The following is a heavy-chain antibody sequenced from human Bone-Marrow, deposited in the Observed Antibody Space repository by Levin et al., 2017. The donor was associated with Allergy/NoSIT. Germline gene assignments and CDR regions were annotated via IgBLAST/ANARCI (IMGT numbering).Heavy chain of an antibody. CDR2: ISWHGGST. CDR3: ARVAILTGYYVYYLDV. D-gene: IGHD3-9*01. J-gene: IGHJ6*03. CDR1: GFTFDDYA. V-gene: IGHV3-20*04. Sequence: GGSLRLSCAATGFTFDDYAMSWVRQAPGKGLEWVSGISWHGGSTGYADSVKGRFTISRDNAKNSLYLQMNSLRAEDTALYYCARVAILTGYYVYYLDVWGKGTTVTVSS.